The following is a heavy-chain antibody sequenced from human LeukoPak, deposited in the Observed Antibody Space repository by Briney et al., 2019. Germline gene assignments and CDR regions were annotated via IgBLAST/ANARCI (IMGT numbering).Heavy chain of an antibody. J-gene: IGHJ6*02. Sequence: GSSVKVSCKASGGTFSSYAISWVRQAPGQGLEWMGGIIPIFGTANYAQKFQGRVTITADESTSTAYMELSSLRSEDTAVYYCARGLTRDGYKTLGMDVWGQGTTATVSS. CDR2: IIPIFGTA. D-gene: IGHD5-24*01. CDR3: ARGLTRDGYKTLGMDV. V-gene: IGHV1-69*01. CDR1: GGTFSSYA.